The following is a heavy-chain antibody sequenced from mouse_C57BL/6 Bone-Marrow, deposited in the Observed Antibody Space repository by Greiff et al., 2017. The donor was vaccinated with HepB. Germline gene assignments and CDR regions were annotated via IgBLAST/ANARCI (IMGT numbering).Heavy chain of an antibody. J-gene: IGHJ1*03. CDR3: TTSSSYWYFDV. V-gene: IGHV14-4*01. Sequence: EVKLQESGAELVRPGASVKLSCTASGFNIKDDYMHWVKQRPEQGLEWIGWIDPENGDTEYASKFQGKATITADTSSNTAYLQLSSLTSEDTAVYYCTTSSSYWYFDVWGTGTTVTVSS. CDR2: IDPENGDT. D-gene: IGHD1-1*01. CDR1: GFNIKDDY.